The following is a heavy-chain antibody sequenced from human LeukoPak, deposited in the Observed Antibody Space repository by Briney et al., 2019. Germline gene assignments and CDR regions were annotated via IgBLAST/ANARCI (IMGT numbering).Heavy chain of an antibody. CDR3: ARVSGYPYYYYYYYMDV. J-gene: IGHJ6*03. CDR2: IYHSGST. Sequence: PSETLSLTCTVSGYSISSGYYWGWIRQPPGKGLEWIGSIYHSGSTYYNPSLKSRVTLSVDTSKNQFSLKLSSVTAADTAVYYCARVSGYPYYYYYYYMDVWGKGTTVTVSS. V-gene: IGHV4-38-2*02. CDR1: GYSISSGYY. D-gene: IGHD3-22*01.